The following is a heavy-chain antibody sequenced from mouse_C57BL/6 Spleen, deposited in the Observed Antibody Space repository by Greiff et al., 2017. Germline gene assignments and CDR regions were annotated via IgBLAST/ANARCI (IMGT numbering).Heavy chain of an antibody. CDR3: ARDPNYYGSSYGYFDV. CDR1: GYAFSSSW. J-gene: IGHJ1*03. CDR2: IYPGDGDT. V-gene: IGHV1-82*01. D-gene: IGHD1-1*01. Sequence: QVQLQQSGPELVKPGASVKISCKASGYAFSSSWMNWVKQRPGKGLEWIGRIYPGDGDTKYNGKFKGKATLTADKSSSTAYMQLSSLTSEDSAVYFCARDPNYYGSSYGYFDVWGTGTTVTVSS.